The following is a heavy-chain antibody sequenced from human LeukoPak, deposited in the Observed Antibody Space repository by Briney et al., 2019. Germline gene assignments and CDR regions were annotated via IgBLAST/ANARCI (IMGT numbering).Heavy chain of an antibody. Sequence: ASVTVSCTPSGYTSPSQGISWVRQAPGQGLEWMGWISAYNGNTNYAQKLQGRVTMTTDTSTSTAYMELRSLRSDDTAVYYCASTPPVGAGWGQGTLVTVSS. CDR1: GYTSPSQG. V-gene: IGHV1-18*01. CDR3: ASTPPVGAG. J-gene: IGHJ4*02. CDR2: ISAYNGNT. D-gene: IGHD1-26*01.